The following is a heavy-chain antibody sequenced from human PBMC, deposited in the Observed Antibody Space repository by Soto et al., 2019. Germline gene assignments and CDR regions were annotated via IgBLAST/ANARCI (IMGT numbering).Heavy chain of an antibody. CDR1: GYTFTSYG. V-gene: IGHV1-18*01. J-gene: IGHJ2*01. D-gene: IGHD6-19*01. CDR2: ISAYNGNT. Sequence: ASGKVSCKASGYTFTSYGISWVRQAPGQGLEWMGWISAYNGNTNYAQKLQGRVTMTTDTSTSTAYMELGSLRSDDTDVYYCARIPGCLADSSDFYWYFDLSGRGTLVTVS. CDR3: ARIPGCLADSSDFYWYFDL.